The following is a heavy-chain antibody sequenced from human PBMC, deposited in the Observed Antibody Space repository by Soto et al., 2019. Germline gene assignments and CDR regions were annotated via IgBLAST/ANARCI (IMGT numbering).Heavy chain of an antibody. D-gene: IGHD3-3*01. Sequence: PSETLSLTCTVSGGSISSGGYYWSWIRQHPGKGLEWIGYIYYSGSTYYNPSLKSRVTISVDTSKNQFSLKLSSVTAADTAVYYCASQYYDFWSGYYLNWFDPRGQGTLVTVSS. CDR2: IYYSGST. J-gene: IGHJ5*02. V-gene: IGHV4-31*03. CDR3: ASQYYDFWSGYYLNWFDP. CDR1: GGSISSGGYY.